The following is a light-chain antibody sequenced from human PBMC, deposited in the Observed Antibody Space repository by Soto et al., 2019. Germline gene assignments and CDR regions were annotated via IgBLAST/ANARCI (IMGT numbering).Light chain of an antibody. V-gene: IGKV3-11*01. CDR1: QSVSSY. Sequence: EIVLTQSPATLSLSPGERATLSCRASQSVSSYLAWYQQKPGQAPRLLIYDASNRATGIPARFSGSGSGTDFTLTSSSLAPEDFAVYYCQQRSNWPLTFGGGTKVEIK. CDR3: QQRSNWPLT. CDR2: DAS. J-gene: IGKJ4*01.